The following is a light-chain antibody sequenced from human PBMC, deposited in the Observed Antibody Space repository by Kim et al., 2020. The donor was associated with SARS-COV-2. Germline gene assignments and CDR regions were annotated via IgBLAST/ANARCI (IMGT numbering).Light chain of an antibody. CDR2: DDS. Sequence: VQSLASSCTEAGSDSGGYDYVSWYQHHQGQAPNIVIKDDSNRPTGVSNRFSGSKSGNTASLTISGPQAEDESDYYCSSYTSSNTQFGGGTQLTVL. V-gene: IGLV2-14*03. CDR1: GSDSGGYDY. J-gene: IGLJ2*01. CDR3: SSYTSSNTQ.